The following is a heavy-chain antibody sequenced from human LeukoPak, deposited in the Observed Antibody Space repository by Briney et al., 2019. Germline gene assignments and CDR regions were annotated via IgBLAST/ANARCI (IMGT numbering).Heavy chain of an antibody. J-gene: IGHJ4*02. CDR3: AKDADNYGIAVAGTDY. V-gene: IGHV3-30*02. Sequence: GGSLRLSCAASGFTFSSYGMHWVRQAPGKGLEGVAFIRYDGSNKYYADSVKGRFTISRDNSKNTMYLQMNSLRAEDTAVYYCAKDADNYGIAVAGTDYWGQGTLVTVSS. D-gene: IGHD6-19*01. CDR1: GFTFSSYG. CDR2: IRYDGSNK.